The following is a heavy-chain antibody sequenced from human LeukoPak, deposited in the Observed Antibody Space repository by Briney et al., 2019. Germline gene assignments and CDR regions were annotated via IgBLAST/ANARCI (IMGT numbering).Heavy chain of an antibody. V-gene: IGHV3-11*06. CDR3: AIYRSYGDRDY. Sequence: PGGSLRLSCAASGFTFSDYYMSWLRQAPGKGLEGVSYISSSSTYTNYADSVKGRFTISRDNAKNSLYLQMNSLRAEDTAVYYCAIYRSYGDRDYWGQGTLVTVSS. J-gene: IGHJ4*02. CDR1: GFTFSDYY. CDR2: ISSSSTYT. D-gene: IGHD4-17*01.